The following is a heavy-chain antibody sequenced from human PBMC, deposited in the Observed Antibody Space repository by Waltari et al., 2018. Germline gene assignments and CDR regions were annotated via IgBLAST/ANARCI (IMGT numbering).Heavy chain of an antibody. D-gene: IGHD6-13*01. Sequence: EVQLVESGGGLVKPGGSLRLSCAASGFTFSSYSMNWVRQAPGKGLEWVPAISGSGGSTYYADSVKGRFTISRDNSKNTLYLQMNSLRAEDTAVYYCAKDRGIAAAGTKYDYWGQGTLVTVSS. CDR3: AKDRGIAAAGTKYDY. CDR1: GFTFSSYS. CDR2: ISGSGGST. V-gene: IGHV3-23*04. J-gene: IGHJ4*02.